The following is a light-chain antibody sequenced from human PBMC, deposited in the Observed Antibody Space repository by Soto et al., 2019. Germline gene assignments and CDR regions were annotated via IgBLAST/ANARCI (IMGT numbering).Light chain of an antibody. V-gene: IGKV3-20*01. CDR3: QRYGGSPGT. Sequence: EIVLTQSPGTLSLSPGERATLSCRASQSLSSNYLAWYQQKPGQAPRLLIYGASSRVTGIPDRFSGSGSGTDFTLTISRLEPEDVAVYYCQRYGGSPGTFGQGTKVEIK. CDR1: QSLSSNY. CDR2: GAS. J-gene: IGKJ1*01.